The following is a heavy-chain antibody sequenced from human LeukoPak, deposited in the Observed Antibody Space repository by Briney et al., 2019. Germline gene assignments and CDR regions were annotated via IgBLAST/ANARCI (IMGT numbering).Heavy chain of an antibody. CDR2: INHSGST. Sequence: SETLSLTCAVYGGSFSGYYWSWIRQPPGKGLEWIGEINHSGSTNYNPSLKSRVTISVDTSKNQFSLKLSSVTAADTAVYYCARSRSYCSSTSCSYFDYWGQGTLVTVSS. J-gene: IGHJ4*02. V-gene: IGHV4-34*01. CDR1: GGSFSGYY. D-gene: IGHD2-2*01. CDR3: ARSRSYCSSTSCSYFDY.